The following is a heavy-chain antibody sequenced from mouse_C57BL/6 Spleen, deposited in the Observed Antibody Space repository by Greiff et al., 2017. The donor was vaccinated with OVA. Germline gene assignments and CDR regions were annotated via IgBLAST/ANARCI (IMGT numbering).Heavy chain of an antibody. CDR2: IDPSDSYT. CDR3: ARWYGSSLFDV. Sequence: QVQLQQPGAELVKPGASVKLSCKASGYTFTSYWMQWVKLRPGQGLEWIGEIDPSDSYTNYNQKFKGKATLTVDTSSSTAYMQLSSLTSEDSAVYYCARWYGSSLFDVWGTGTTVTVSS. V-gene: IGHV1-50*01. J-gene: IGHJ1*03. D-gene: IGHD1-1*01. CDR1: GYTFTSYW.